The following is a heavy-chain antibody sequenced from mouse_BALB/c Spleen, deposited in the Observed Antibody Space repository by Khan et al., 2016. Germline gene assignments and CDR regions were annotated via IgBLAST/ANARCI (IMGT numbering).Heavy chain of an antibody. J-gene: IGHJ3*01. V-gene: IGHV1S135*01. CDR1: GYSFTGYN. CDR3: AISYYYGSSLYAY. D-gene: IGHD1-1*01. Sequence: VQLKESGPELEKPGASVKISCKATGYSFTGYNMYWLKQRNGKSLEWMGSIVPYSGSTSYNQKFKGKVTFTVDKSSSTAYMQLKSLTSEDSAVYYCAISYYYGSSLYAYWAQATLFTVSA. CDR2: IVPYSGST.